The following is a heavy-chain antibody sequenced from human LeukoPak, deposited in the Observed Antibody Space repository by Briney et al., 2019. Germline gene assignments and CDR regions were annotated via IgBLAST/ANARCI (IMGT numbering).Heavy chain of an antibody. CDR1: GSMYNYY. CDR2: IHYNGIT. D-gene: IGHD2-2*01. V-gene: IGHV4-59*08. CDR3: AKGAVPAANFRYYYGMDV. Sequence: SETLSLTCTVSGSMYNYYWSWIRQPPGKGLEWIGYIHYNGITNYNPSLKTRVTMSLDTSKNQVSLNLNSVTAADTAVYYCAKGAVPAANFRYYYGMDVWGQGTTVTVSS. J-gene: IGHJ6*02.